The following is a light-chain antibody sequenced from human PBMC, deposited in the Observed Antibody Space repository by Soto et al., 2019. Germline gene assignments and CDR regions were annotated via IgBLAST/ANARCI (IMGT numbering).Light chain of an antibody. CDR3: QQYYSYPLT. CDR1: QSISNW. CDR2: AAS. V-gene: IGKV1-5*01. Sequence: DIQMTQSPSTLSASVGDRVTITCRASQSISNWLAWYQQKPGKAPKLLIYAASTLQSGVPSRFSGSGSGTDFTLTISCLQSEDFATYYCQQYYSYPLTFGQGTRLEIK. J-gene: IGKJ5*01.